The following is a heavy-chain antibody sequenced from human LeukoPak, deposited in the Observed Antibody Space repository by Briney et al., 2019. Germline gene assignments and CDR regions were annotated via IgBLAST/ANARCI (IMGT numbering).Heavy chain of an antibody. D-gene: IGHD3-3*01. J-gene: IGHJ3*02. CDR3: ATVSYDFWSGYSHAFDI. Sequence: GASVKVSCKASGYTFTSYGISWVRQAPGQGLEWMGWISAYNGNTNYAQKLQGRVTMTTDTSTSTAYMELMSLRSDDTAVYYCATVSYDFWSGYSHAFDIWGQGTMVTVSS. CDR1: GYTFTSYG. V-gene: IGHV1-18*01. CDR2: ISAYNGNT.